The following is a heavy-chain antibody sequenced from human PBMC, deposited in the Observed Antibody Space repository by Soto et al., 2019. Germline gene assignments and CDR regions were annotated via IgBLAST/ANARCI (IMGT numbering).Heavy chain of an antibody. Sequence: SETLSLTCSVSGGSINSDDSFWGWVRQSPGKGLEWIGSLYYGGSTFYNPSLKSRVTISLDTSKNQFSLNLTSVTAADTAVYYCARVISSRDEYFDYWGQGTVVTVSS. CDR2: LYYGGST. V-gene: IGHV4-39*07. D-gene: IGHD2-2*01. CDR1: GGSINSDDSF. J-gene: IGHJ4*02. CDR3: ARVISSRDEYFDY.